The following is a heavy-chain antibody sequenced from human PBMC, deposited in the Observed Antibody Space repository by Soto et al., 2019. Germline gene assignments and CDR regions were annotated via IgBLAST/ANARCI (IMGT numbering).Heavy chain of an antibody. CDR2: ISYDGSNK. Sequence: QVQLVESGGGVVQPGRSLRLSCAASGFTFSSYGMHWVRQAPGKGLEWVAVISYDGSNKYYADSVKGRFTISRDNSKNTLYLQMNSLRAEDTAVYYCAKACSSSFGLYYYYGMDVWGQGTTVTVSS. CDR3: AKACSSSFGLYYYYGMDV. J-gene: IGHJ6*02. CDR1: GFTFSSYG. D-gene: IGHD6-6*01. V-gene: IGHV3-30*18.